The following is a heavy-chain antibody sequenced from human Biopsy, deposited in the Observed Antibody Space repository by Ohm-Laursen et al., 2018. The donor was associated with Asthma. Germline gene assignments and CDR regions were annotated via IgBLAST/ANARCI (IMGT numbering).Heavy chain of an antibody. Sequence: SVKVSCKASGYTFIHFAIHWVRQAPGQRLEWMGWINAGDGNTKYSQKFQGRVTITRDTSASTAYMDLRSLRSEDTAMYYRARTYYDFLTGQVNDAFAMWGQGTMVTVSS. J-gene: IGHJ3*02. CDR3: ARTYYDFLTGQVNDAFAM. D-gene: IGHD3-9*01. CDR2: INAGDGNT. V-gene: IGHV1-3*01. CDR1: GYTFIHFA.